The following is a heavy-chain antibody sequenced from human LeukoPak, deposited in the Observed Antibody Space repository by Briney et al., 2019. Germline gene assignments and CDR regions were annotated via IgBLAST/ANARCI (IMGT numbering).Heavy chain of an antibody. Sequence: PPETLSVSCAEPGGSFSNSFYCTGIPTPPGRGREWIGYNCCSGSTNYTPSVSIRVTISRDTSKHQFSLNLRSLTAADAAVYYCARRYTGCAGERFDYWGPGTLVTVST. J-gene: IGHJ4*02. CDR3: ARRYTGCAGERFDY. CDR1: GGSFSNSFY. V-gene: IGHV4-59*08. D-gene: IGHD2-2*02. CDR2: NCCSGST.